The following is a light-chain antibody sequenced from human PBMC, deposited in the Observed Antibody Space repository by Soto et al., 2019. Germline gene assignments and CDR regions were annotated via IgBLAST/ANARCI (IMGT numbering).Light chain of an antibody. CDR1: QTVRNNY. CDR2: DAS. CDR3: KKYNSAPLT. J-gene: IGKJ4*01. V-gene: IGKV3-20*01. Sequence: EFVLTQSPGTLSLSPGERATLSCRASQTVRNNYLAWYQQKPGQAPRLLIYDASSRATGIPDRFSGGGSGTDFTLTISSLQPEDVAAYYCKKYNSAPLTFGGGTKVDI.